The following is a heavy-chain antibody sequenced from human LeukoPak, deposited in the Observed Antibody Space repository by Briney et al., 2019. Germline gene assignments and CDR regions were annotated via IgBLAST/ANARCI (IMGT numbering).Heavy chain of an antibody. CDR1: GGSISSSSYY. Sequence: SETLSLTCTVSGGSISSSSYYWGWIRQPPGTGLEWIGSIYESGSTYYTPSLKSRFTISVDTSKNQFSLKLSSVTAADTAVYYCARRATGVVPAASGSGDDAFDIWGQGTMVTVSS. CDR3: ARRATGVVPAASGSGDDAFDI. J-gene: IGHJ3*02. D-gene: IGHD2-2*01. CDR2: IYESGST. V-gene: IGHV4-39*01.